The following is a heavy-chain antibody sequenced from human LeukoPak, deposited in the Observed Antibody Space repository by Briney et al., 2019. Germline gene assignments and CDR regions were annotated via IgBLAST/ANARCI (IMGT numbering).Heavy chain of an antibody. J-gene: IGHJ3*01. D-gene: IGHD4-17*01. CDR1: GFTFSNYA. Sequence: GGSLRLSCAASGFTFSNYAMSWVRQAPGKWLEWVSTISGSGGSTDYADSVKGRFTISRDNSKNTLYLQMNSLRAEGTAVYYCAKGGGLRSSAFDVGGQGTMVTVSS. CDR2: ISGSGGST. V-gene: IGHV3-23*01. CDR3: AKGGGLRSSAFDV.